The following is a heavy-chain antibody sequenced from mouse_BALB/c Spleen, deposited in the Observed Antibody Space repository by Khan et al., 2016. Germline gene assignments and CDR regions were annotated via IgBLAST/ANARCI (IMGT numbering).Heavy chain of an antibody. Sequence: QVQLKQSGAELARPGASVKMSCKASGYTFTSYTMHWVKQRPGQGLEWIGYINPSSGYTNYNQKFKDKATLTADKSSSTAYMQLSSLTSEDSAVYYCARDSYYGNYFDYWGQGTTLTVSS. CDR1: GYTFTSYT. D-gene: IGHD2-10*01. CDR2: INPSSGYT. J-gene: IGHJ2*01. V-gene: IGHV1-4*01. CDR3: ARDSYYGNYFDY.